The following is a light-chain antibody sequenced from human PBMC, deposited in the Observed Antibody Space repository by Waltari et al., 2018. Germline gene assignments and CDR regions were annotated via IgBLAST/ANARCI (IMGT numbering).Light chain of an antibody. Sequence: QSALTQPASVSGSPGQSITIPCTGPSSHVGSYNLVPWYQQHPGEAPKLLIYDVTERPSGVSNRFSGSKSGNTASLTISGLRAEDEADYFCSSYAGSNTVIFGGGTKLTVL. J-gene: IGLJ2*01. CDR3: SSYAGSNTVI. CDR2: DVT. V-gene: IGLV2-23*02. CDR1: SSHVGSYNL.